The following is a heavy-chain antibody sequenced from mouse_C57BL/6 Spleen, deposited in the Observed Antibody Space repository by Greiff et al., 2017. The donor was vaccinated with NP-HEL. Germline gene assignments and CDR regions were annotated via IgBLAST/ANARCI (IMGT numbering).Heavy chain of an antibody. CDR2: IYWDDDK. D-gene: IGHD2-4*01. Sequence: QVTLKESGPGILQSSQTLSLTCSFSGFSLSTSGMGVSWIRQPSGKGLEWLAHIYWDDDKRYNPSLKSRLTISKDTSRNQVFLKITSVDTADTATYYCAFYYDYDGVAYWGQGTLVTVSA. CDR3: AFYYDYDGVAY. J-gene: IGHJ3*01. V-gene: IGHV8-12*01. CDR1: GFSLSTSGMG.